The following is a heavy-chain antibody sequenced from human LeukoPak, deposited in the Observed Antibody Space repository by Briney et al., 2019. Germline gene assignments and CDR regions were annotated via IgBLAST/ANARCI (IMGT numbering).Heavy chain of an antibody. CDR3: ARSLVLMVYAKSMYWFDP. J-gene: IGHJ5*02. V-gene: IGHV1-69*13. D-gene: IGHD2-8*01. Sequence: ASVKVSCKASGGTFSSYAISWVRQAPGQGLVWMGGIIPIFGTANYAQKFQGRVTITADESTSTAYMELSSLRSEDTAVYYCARSLVLMVYAKSMYWFDPWGQGTLVTVSS. CDR1: GGTFSSYA. CDR2: IIPIFGTA.